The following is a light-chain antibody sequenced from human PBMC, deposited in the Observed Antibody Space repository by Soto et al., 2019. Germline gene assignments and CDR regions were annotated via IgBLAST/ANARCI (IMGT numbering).Light chain of an antibody. CDR1: QGISGY. V-gene: IGKV1-9*01. CDR3: QKLNSYPLT. J-gene: IGKJ4*01. CDR2: IGS. Sequence: IRCTQSPSSLSASVGDRVPITCRAIQGISGYLAWYQQKPGKAPKLVIDIGSTLQSGVTSRFSGSGSGTDFTLNISRLKTEDLATYYCQKLNSYPLTFGGGTKVDIK.